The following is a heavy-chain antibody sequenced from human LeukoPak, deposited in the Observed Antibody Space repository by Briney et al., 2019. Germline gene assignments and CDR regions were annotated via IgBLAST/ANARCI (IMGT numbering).Heavy chain of an antibody. CDR2: YSGCT. D-gene: IGHD4-17*01. V-gene: IGHV4-39*01. CDR3: ARSSYGAGSKPYCVVY. CDR1: GGYISSSSYY. Sequence: AETLSLTCTVWGGYISSSSYYWAWIRQPPGKGLEYIESYSGCTYYNPTLKSRVTMSVDTSKKQFSLKLSSVTAADTAVYYCARSSYGAGSKPYCVVYWGQGTLVTVSS. J-gene: IGHJ4*02.